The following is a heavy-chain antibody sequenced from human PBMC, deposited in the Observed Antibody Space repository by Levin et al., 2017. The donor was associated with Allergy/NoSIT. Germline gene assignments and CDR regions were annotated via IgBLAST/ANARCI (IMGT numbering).Heavy chain of an antibody. CDR2: IYPGDSDT. Sequence: GESLKISCKGSGYSFTSYWIGWVRQMPGKGLEWMGIIYPGDSDTRYSPSFQGQVTISADKSISTAYLQWSSLKASDTAMYYCARQYYYDSSGYEYWYFDLWGRGTLVTVSS. J-gene: IGHJ2*01. V-gene: IGHV5-51*01. CDR3: ARQYYYDSSGYEYWYFDL. CDR1: GYSFTSYW. D-gene: IGHD3-22*01.